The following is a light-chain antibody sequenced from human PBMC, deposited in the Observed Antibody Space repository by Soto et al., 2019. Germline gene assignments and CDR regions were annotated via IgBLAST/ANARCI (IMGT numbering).Light chain of an antibody. J-gene: IGLJ1*01. CDR3: QYYGTSLSGLYV. CDR2: DSN. Sequence: QSVLTQPPSVSGAPGQRVTISCTGSSSNIGAGRDVHWYRQLPGAAPKFLISDSNHRPSGVPDRFSVSKSGASASLAITGLRAEDEGDYFCQYYGTSLSGLYVFGTGTKLTVL. CDR1: SSNIGAGRD. V-gene: IGLV1-40*01.